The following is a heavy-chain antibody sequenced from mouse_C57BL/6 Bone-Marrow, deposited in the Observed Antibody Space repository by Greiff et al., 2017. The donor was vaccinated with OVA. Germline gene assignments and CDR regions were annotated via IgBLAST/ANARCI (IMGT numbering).Heavy chain of an antibody. CDR1: GYTFTDYY. V-gene: IGHV1-19*01. CDR2: INPYNGGT. Sequence: EVQLQQSGPVLVKPGASVKMSCKASGYTFTDYYMNWVKQSHGKSLEWIGVINPYNGGTSYNQKFKGKATLTVDKSSSTAYMELNSLTSEDSAVYYCARMGTTVVDWYFDVWGTGTTVTVSS. CDR3: ARMGTTVVDWYFDV. J-gene: IGHJ1*03. D-gene: IGHD1-1*01.